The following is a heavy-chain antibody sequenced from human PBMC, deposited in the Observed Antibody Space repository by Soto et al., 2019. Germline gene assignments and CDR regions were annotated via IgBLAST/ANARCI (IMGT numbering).Heavy chain of an antibody. CDR2: ISYDGSNK. CDR3: AKVGGRSNYDAVGYYYYGMDV. D-gene: IGHD4-4*01. V-gene: IGHV3-30*18. J-gene: IGHJ6*02. CDR1: GFTFSSYG. Sequence: PVGSLRLSCAASGFTFSSYGMHWVRQAPGKGLEWVAVISYDGSNKYYADSVKGRFTISRDNSMNTLYLQMNSLRAEDTAVYYCAKVGGRSNYDAVGYYYYGMDVWGQGTTVTVSS.